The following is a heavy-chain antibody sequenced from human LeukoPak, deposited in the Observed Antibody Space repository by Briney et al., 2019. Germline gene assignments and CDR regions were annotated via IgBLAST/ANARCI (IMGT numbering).Heavy chain of an antibody. CDR1: GGXISSSSFY. Sequence: SETLSLTCTVSGGXISSSSFYWDWIRQPPGKGLECIGTIYYSGSTYYNPSLKSRVTISVDTSKNQFSLKLSSVTAADTAVYYCSRRTRGAAFDIWGQGTMVTVSS. CDR2: IYYSGST. CDR3: SRRTRGAAFDI. J-gene: IGHJ3*02. V-gene: IGHV4-39*01. D-gene: IGHD1-1*01.